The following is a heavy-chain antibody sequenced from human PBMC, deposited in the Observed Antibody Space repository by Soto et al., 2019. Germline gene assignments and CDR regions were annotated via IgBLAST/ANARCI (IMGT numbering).Heavy chain of an antibody. V-gene: IGHV4-38-2*02. CDR3: AWVHVMLVAVSTFAY. Sequence: SETLSLTCTVSCYSISSGSYWAWIRQPPGKGPEWIASIYHGGTSFYNPSLKSRITISVDTPNIQFSMKLTSVTAADTAVYYCAWVHVMLVAVSTFAYWAHGTIVTFSS. D-gene: IGHD3-16*01. CDR2: IYHGGTS. CDR1: CYSISSGSY. J-gene: IGHJ4*01.